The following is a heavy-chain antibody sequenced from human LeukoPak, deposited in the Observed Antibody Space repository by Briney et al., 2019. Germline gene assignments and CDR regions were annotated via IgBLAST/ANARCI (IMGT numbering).Heavy chain of an antibody. J-gene: IGHJ4*02. V-gene: IGHV4-59*01. CDR3: ARGVGATHFDY. CDR2: GHYSGSP. CDR1: GGAISDYY. Sequence: SETLSLTCSVSGGAISDYYWTWIRQPPGKGLEWIGYGHYSGSPNYNPSLTSRGTISVDTSKNQFSLNLGSVTSADTALYYCARGVGATHFDYWGRGTLVTVSS. D-gene: IGHD1-26*01.